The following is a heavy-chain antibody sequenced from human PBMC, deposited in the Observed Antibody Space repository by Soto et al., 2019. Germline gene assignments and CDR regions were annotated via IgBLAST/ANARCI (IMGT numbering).Heavy chain of an antibody. V-gene: IGHV4-31*03. Sequence: QVQLQESGPGLVKPSQTLSLTCTVSGGSINSGGYCWSWIRQHPGKGLDWIGCISYGGSTSYNPSQKSRVTISVDTSKNQFSLKLTSVTAADTAVYYCSGGIIVWGQGALITVSS. CDR2: ISYGGST. CDR3: SGGIIV. CDR1: GGSINSGGYC. D-gene: IGHD3-16*01. J-gene: IGHJ4*02.